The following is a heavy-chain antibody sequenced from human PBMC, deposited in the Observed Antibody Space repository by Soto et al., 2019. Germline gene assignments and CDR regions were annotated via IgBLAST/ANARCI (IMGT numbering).Heavy chain of an antibody. D-gene: IGHD6-6*01. CDR2: ISSSSSYI. CDR3: AGYSSSNRGFDY. V-gene: IGHV3-21*01. J-gene: IGHJ4*02. CDR1: GFTFSSYS. Sequence: EVQLVESGGGLVKPGGSLRLSCAASGFTFSSYSMNWVRQAPGKGLEWVSSISSSSSYIYYADSVKGRFTISRDNAKNSLYLQMNSLRAEDTAVYYCAGYSSSNRGFDYWGQGTLVTVSS.